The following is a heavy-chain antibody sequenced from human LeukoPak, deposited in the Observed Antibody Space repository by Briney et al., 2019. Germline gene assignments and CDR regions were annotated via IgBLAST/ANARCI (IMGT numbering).Heavy chain of an antibody. CDR1: GGSISSSSYY. J-gene: IGHJ6*03. CDR3: AREPNYYDSSGYYGREWYYYYYMDV. D-gene: IGHD3-22*01. V-gene: IGHV4-39*07. CDR2: IYYSGST. Sequence: SETLSLTRTVSGGSISSSSYYWGWIRQPPGKGLEWIGSIYYSGSTYYNPSLKSRVTISVDTSKNQFSLKLSSVTAADTAVYYCAREPNYYDSSGYYGREWYYYYYMDVWGKGTTVTVSS.